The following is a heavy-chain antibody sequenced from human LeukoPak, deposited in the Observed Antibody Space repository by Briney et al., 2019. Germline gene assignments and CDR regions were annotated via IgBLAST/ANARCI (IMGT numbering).Heavy chain of an antibody. Sequence: GGSLRLSCAASGFTFSSYWMSWVRQAPGKGLEWVAVIWYDGSNKYYADSVKGRFTISRDNSKNTLYLQMNSLRAEDTAVYYCARDTAAAGAYYYYYGMDVWGQGTTVTVSS. CDR3: ARDTAAAGAYYYYYGMDV. V-gene: IGHV3-33*08. CDR2: IWYDGSNK. D-gene: IGHD6-13*01. CDR1: GFTFSSYW. J-gene: IGHJ6*02.